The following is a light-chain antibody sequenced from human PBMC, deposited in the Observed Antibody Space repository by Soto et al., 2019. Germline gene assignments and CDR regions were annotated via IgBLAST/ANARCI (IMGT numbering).Light chain of an antibody. J-gene: IGLJ1*01. CDR3: CSYAGSYTIYV. Sequence: QSALTQPRSVSGSPGQSVTISCTGTSSDVAYYNYVSWYQQHPGTAPKLMIYDVTTRPSGVPDRFSGSKSGNTASLTISGLQAEDEADYSCCSYAGSYTIYVFGTGTKLTVL. CDR2: DVT. V-gene: IGLV2-11*01. CDR1: SSDVAYYNY.